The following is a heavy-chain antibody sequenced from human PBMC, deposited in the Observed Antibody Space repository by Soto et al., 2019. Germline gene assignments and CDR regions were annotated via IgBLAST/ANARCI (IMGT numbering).Heavy chain of an antibody. D-gene: IGHD5-12*01. CDR2: IHPGDSDI. CDR1: GYSFKNYW. V-gene: IGHV5-51*03. CDR3: ARQAATIVANWSDT. J-gene: IGHJ5*02. Sequence: EEQLVQSGAEVKKAGESVKISCKGSGYSFKNYWIGWVRHIPGKGLEWMGIIHPGDSDIRYSPSFQGQVTMSADKSINTAYLQWNSLQASDTAIYYCARQAATIVANWSDTWGQGTLVTVSS.